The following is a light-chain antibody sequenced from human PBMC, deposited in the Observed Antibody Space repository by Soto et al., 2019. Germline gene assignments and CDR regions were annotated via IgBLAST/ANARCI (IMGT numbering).Light chain of an antibody. CDR2: GAS. CDR3: QQYDSSPRT. CDR1: QSVSSSY. J-gene: IGKJ1*01. V-gene: IGKV3-20*01. Sequence: ENVLTQSPGTLSFSPGERATLSCRASQSVSSSYLAWYQQKPGQAPSLLIYGASSRATGIPDRFSGSGSGTDFTLTISRLEPADFAVYYCQQYDSSPRTFGQEPKVDIK.